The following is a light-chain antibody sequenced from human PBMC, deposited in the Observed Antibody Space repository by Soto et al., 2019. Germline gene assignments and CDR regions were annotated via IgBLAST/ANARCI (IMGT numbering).Light chain of an antibody. V-gene: IGLV2-14*03. J-gene: IGLJ1*01. Sequence: QSVLTQPASVSGSPGQSITISCTGTSSDVGGYNYVSWYQQHPGKAPKLMIYDVINRPSGVSNRFSGSKSGNSASLTISGLQAEDEADYYCSSYTSSNTRQIVFGTGTKLTVL. CDR1: SSDVGGYNY. CDR2: DVI. CDR3: SSYTSSNTRQIV.